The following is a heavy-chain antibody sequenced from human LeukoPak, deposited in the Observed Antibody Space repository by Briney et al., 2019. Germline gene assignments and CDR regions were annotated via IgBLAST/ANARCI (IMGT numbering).Heavy chain of an antibody. CDR1: GYTFTGYY. CDR2: INPNSGGT. D-gene: IGHD3-10*01. Sequence: GASVKVSCKASGYTFTGYYMHCVRQAPGQGLEWMGWINPNSGGTNYAQKFQGRVTMTRDTSISTAYMELSRLRSDDTAVYYCARDQLVLWFGEHAFDIWGQGTMVTVSS. J-gene: IGHJ3*02. CDR3: ARDQLVLWFGEHAFDI. V-gene: IGHV1-2*02.